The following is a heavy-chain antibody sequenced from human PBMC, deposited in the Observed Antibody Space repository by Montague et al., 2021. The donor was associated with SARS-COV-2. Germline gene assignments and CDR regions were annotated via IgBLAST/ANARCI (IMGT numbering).Heavy chain of an antibody. D-gene: IGHD3-3*01. V-gene: IGHV4-61*01. J-gene: IGHJ6*02. CDR1: GGSVSSGSDY. CDR2: IYYSGST. Sequence: SETLSLTCTVSGGSVSSGSDYCSWIRQRPGKGLEWIGYIYYSGSTNYNPSLKSRVTISVDTSKNQFSLKLSSVTAADTAVYYCARDPWRITIFGVVTRYGMDVWGQGTTVTVSS. CDR3: ARDPWRITIFGVVTRYGMDV.